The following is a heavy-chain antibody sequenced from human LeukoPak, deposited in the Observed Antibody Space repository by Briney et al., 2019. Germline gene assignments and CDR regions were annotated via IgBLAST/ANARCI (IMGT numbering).Heavy chain of an antibody. Sequence: GSLRLSCAASGFTFSSYGMHWVRQPPGKGLEWIGEINHSGSTNYNPSLKSRVTISVDTSKNQFSLKLSSVTAADTAVYYCASPGPGIAAAGTLIAFDIWGQGTMVTVSS. V-gene: IGHV4-34*01. D-gene: IGHD6-13*01. CDR3: ASPGPGIAAAGTLIAFDI. CDR1: GFTFSSYG. J-gene: IGHJ3*02. CDR2: INHSGST.